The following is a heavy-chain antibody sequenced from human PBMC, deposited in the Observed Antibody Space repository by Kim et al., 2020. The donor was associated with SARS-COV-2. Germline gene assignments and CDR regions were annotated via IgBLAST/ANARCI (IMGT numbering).Heavy chain of an antibody. Sequence: NTKYSQKFQGRVTITRDTSASTAYMELSSLRSEDTAVYYCARDHERAFDIWGQGTMVTVSS. CDR3: ARDHERAFDI. CDR2: NT. D-gene: IGHD1-1*01. V-gene: IGHV1-3*01. J-gene: IGHJ3*02.